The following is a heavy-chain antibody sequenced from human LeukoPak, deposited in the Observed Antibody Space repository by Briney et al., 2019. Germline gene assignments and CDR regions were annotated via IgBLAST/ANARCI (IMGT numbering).Heavy chain of an antibody. Sequence: SETLSLTCTVSGGSISSYYWTWVRQPAGEGLEWVGRIYSSGSTNYNPSLMSRATISVDMSRSQFSLKLSSVTATDTAVYYCARVSPGGNSDYLGQGNLVTVSS. J-gene: IGHJ4*02. D-gene: IGHD4-23*01. CDR3: ARVSPGGNSDY. CDR2: IYSSGST. V-gene: IGHV4-4*07. CDR1: GGSISSYY.